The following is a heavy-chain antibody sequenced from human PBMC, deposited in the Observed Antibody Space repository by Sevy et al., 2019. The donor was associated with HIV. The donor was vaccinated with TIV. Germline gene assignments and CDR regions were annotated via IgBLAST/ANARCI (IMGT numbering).Heavy chain of an antibody. Sequence: VGSLRLSCAASEFTFSSYGTHWVRQAPGKGLEWVAVISYDGSNKYYADSVKGRFTISRDNSKNTLYLQMNSLRAEDTAVYYCARGYCSSTSCYPGYYYYGMDVWGQGTTVTVSS. CDR1: EFTFSSYG. CDR2: ISYDGSNK. V-gene: IGHV3-30*03. CDR3: ARGYCSSTSCYPGYYYYGMDV. D-gene: IGHD2-2*01. J-gene: IGHJ6*02.